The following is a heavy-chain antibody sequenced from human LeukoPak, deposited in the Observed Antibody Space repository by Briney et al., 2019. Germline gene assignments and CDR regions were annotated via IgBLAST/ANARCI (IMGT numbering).Heavy chain of an antibody. Sequence: SVKVSCKASGGTFSSYAISWVRQAPGQGLEWMGGIIPIFGTANYAQKFQGRVTITTNESTSTAYMELSSLRSEDTAVYYCARGGSPRYYDSWSGRGWLAYNWFDPWGQGTLVTVSS. CDR2: IIPIFGTA. CDR3: ARGGSPRYYDSWSGRGWLAYNWFDP. D-gene: IGHD3-3*01. V-gene: IGHV1-69*05. CDR1: GGTFSSYA. J-gene: IGHJ5*02.